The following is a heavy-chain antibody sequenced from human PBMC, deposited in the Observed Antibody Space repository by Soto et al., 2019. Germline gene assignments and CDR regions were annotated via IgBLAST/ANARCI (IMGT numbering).Heavy chain of an antibody. CDR2: INPSGGST. D-gene: IGHD2-8*01. J-gene: IGHJ5*02. Sequence: QVQLVQSGAEVKKPGASVKVSCKASGYTFTSYYMHWVRQAPGQGLEWMGIINPSGGSTSYAQKFQGRXXMXRXXSTSTVYMELSSLRSEDTAVYYCAQMVYAKGWFDPWGQGTLVTVSS. CDR1: GYTFTSYY. CDR3: AQMVYAKGWFDP. V-gene: IGHV1-46*01.